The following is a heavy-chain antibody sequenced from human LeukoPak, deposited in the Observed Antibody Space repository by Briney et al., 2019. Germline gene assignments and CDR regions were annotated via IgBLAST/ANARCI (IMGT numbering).Heavy chain of an antibody. V-gene: IGHV4-59*08. CDR3: ARRSDAFHI. J-gene: IGHJ3*02. CDR1: GGCISSYY. Sequence: SSETLSLTCTVCGGCISSYYWSWIRQPPGKALELIGHIYGSGSTNYNPSLKSLVTLSVDTSKNQFSLKLSSVAAADTAVYYCARRSDAFHIWGQGTMVTVSS. CDR2: IYGSGST.